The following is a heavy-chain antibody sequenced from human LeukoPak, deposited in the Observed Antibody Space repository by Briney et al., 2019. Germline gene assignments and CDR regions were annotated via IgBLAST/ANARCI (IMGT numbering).Heavy chain of an antibody. D-gene: IGHD3-22*01. V-gene: IGHV3-74*01. CDR3: ARISYDSSGYYDY. Sequence: HPGGSLRLSCTASGFSFGDYAMSWVRQAPGKGLVWVSRIDSDGNITTYADSVKGRFTISRDNAKNTLYLQMNSLRAEDTAVYYCARISYDSSGYYDYWGQGTLVTVSS. J-gene: IGHJ4*02. CDR2: IDSDGNIT. CDR1: GFSFGDYA.